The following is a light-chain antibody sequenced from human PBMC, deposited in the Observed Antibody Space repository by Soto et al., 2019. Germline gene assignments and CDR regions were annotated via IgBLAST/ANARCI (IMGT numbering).Light chain of an antibody. CDR3: CSYATSGSFV. J-gene: IGLJ1*01. V-gene: IGLV2-23*02. CDR2: EVS. Sequence: QSVLTQPASVSGSPGQSITISCTGTSSDVGIYNLVSWYQHHPGKAPKLMIYEVSKRPSGVSNRFSGSKSGNTASLTISGLQAEDEADYYCCSYATSGSFVFGTGTKLTVL. CDR1: SSDVGIYNL.